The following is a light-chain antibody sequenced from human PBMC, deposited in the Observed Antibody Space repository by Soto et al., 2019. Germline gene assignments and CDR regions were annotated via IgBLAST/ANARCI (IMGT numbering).Light chain of an antibody. J-gene: IGKJ1*01. CDR3: QQDYNLPRT. V-gene: IGKV3D-7*01. CDR1: QSVSSSY. Sequence: PGERVTLSCRASQSVSSSYLTWYQQKPGQAPRLLIYGASTRATSIPARFSGSGSATDFTLTVSSLQPEDFAIYYCQQDYNLPRTFGQGTKVEI. CDR2: GAS.